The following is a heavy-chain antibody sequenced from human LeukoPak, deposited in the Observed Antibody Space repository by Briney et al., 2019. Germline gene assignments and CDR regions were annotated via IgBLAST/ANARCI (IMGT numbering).Heavy chain of an antibody. V-gene: IGHV1-18*01. Sequence: ASVKVSCKVSGYALTELSMHWVRQAPGKGLEWMGWISAYNGNTNYAQKLQGRVTMTTDTSTSTAYMELRSLRSDDTAVYYCRSGWYGSGTDYWGQGTLVTVSS. CDR3: RSGWYGSGTDY. D-gene: IGHD6-19*01. J-gene: IGHJ4*02. CDR1: GYALTELS. CDR2: ISAYNGNT.